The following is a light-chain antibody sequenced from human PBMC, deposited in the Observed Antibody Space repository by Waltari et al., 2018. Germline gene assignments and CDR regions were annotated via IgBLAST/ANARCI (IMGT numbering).Light chain of an antibody. Sequence: EIVLTQSPGTLSLSPGERGPLSCRASQSVGRSLGWYQQKHGQAPRLLIYDASTRATGTPDRFSGGGSGTDFSLTISRLEPEDFAVYYCQMYVRLPVAFGQGTKVEI. CDR2: DAS. CDR1: QSVGRS. CDR3: QMYVRLPVA. V-gene: IGKV3-20*01. J-gene: IGKJ1*01.